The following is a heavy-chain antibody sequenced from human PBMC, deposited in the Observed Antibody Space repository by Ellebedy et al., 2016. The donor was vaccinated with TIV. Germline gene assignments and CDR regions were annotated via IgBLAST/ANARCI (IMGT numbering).Heavy chain of an antibody. CDR1: GFSFRSYW. CDR3: ATDPDGVYGDTSDY. D-gene: IGHD4-17*01. V-gene: IGHV3-53*01. J-gene: IGHJ4*02. Sequence: GESLKISCATSGFSFRSYWMNWVRQAPGQGLEWVSVIFSVGDTHYADSVRGRFTASRDTSKNTLYLQMNSLTVGDTAVYYCATDPDGVYGDTSDYWGRGTLVTVSS. CDR2: IFSVGDT.